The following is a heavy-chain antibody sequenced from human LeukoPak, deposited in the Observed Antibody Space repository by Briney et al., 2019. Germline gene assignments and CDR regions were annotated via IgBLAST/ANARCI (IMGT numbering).Heavy chain of an antibody. D-gene: IGHD3-22*01. V-gene: IGHV4-34*01. CDR3: ARRLYYYDSSLIGH. Sequence: SETLSLTCAVYGGSFSGYYWSWIRQPPGKGLEWIGEINHSGSTNHNPSLKSRVTISVDTSKNQFSLKLSSVTAADTAVYYCARRLYYYDSSLIGHWGQGTLVTVSS. J-gene: IGHJ4*02. CDR2: INHSGST. CDR1: GGSFSGYY.